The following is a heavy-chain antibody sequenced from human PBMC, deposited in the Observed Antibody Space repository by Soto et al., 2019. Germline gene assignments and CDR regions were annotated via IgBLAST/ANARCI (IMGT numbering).Heavy chain of an antibody. CDR2: IYYSGST. CDR1: GGSISSSSYY. Sequence: QLQLQESGPGLVKPSETLSLTCTVSGGSISSSSYYWGWIRQPPGKGLEWLGSIYYSGSTYSNPSLKSRVTIAVDTSKNQFSLKLSSVTAADTAVYYGARRRSNIDYWGQGTLVTVSS. J-gene: IGHJ4*02. D-gene: IGHD1-26*01. V-gene: IGHV4-39*01. CDR3: ARRRSNIDY.